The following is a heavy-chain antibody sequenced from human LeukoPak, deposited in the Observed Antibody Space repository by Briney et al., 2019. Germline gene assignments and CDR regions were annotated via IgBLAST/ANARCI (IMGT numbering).Heavy chain of an antibody. CDR2: ISVYNGNP. Sequence: ASVKVSCKASGYAFTNYAVSWVRQAPGQGLEWIGGISVYNGNPNYAQKIQGRVTMTADTSTTTAYLELRSLRSDDTAVYYCARGYCSSATCRHFDYWGQGALVTVSS. CDR1: GYAFTNYA. D-gene: IGHD2-2*01. CDR3: ARGYCSSATCRHFDY. V-gene: IGHV1-18*01. J-gene: IGHJ4*02.